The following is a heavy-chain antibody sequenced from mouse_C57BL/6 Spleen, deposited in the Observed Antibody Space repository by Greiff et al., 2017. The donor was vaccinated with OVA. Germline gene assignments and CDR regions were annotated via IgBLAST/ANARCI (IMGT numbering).Heavy chain of an antibody. CDR3: ARDKREAPVAY. J-gene: IGHJ3*01. CDR1: GFTFSSYA. CDR2: ISDGGSYT. V-gene: IGHV5-4*01. Sequence: EVQRVESGGGLVKPGGSLKLSCAASGFTFSSYAMSWVRQTPEKRLEWVATISDGGSYTYYPDNVKGRFTISRDNAKNNLYLQMSHLKSEDTAMYYCARDKREAPVAYWGQGTMVTVSA.